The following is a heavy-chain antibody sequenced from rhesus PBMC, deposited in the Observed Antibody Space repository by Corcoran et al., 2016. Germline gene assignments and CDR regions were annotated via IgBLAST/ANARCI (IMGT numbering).Heavy chain of an antibody. CDR3: ARDRLSTVYDRFDV. CDR1: GYSISSGYD. D-gene: IGHD2-33*01. V-gene: IGHV4-127*01. CDR2: IGGSKGST. Sequence: QVQLQESGPGLVKPSETLSLTCAVSGYSISSGYDWKWIRQPPGKRLEWIGYIGGSKGSTNYNHSLKSRVTIAKDTSKNQFSLELSSVTAADTAVYFCARDRLSTVYDRFDVWGAGVLVTVSS. J-gene: IGHJ5-1*01.